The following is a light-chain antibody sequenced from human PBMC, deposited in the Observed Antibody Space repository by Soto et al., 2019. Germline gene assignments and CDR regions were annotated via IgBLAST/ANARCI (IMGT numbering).Light chain of an antibody. CDR3: QQYNNWPPMYT. Sequence: EVVMTQSPVTLSLSPGDTATLSCRAIENVNRNLAWLQQKPGQAPRLLIHGASTRATGIPARFSGSGSGTEFTLTISSLQSEDFAVYYCQQYNNWPPMYTFGQGTKVDIK. V-gene: IGKV3-15*01. CDR2: GAS. J-gene: IGKJ2*01. CDR1: ENVNRN.